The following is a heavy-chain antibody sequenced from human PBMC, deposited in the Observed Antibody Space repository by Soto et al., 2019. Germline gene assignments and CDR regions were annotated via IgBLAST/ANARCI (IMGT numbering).Heavy chain of an antibody. CDR1: GSGFISSA. CDR2: IVVASGQT. Sequence: GASVKVSCKASGSGFISSAIQWVRQAHGQRLEWIGWIVVASGQTNYAQNFRGRVAITRDTSTATAYIELTGLTSEDTAVYFCSADRPDIGVGWWVWGQGTTVTVSS. D-gene: IGHD2-15*01. V-gene: IGHV1-58*02. CDR3: SADRPDIGVGWWV. J-gene: IGHJ6*02.